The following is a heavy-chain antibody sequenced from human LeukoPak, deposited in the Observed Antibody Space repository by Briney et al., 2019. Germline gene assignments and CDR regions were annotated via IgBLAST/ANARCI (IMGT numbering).Heavy chain of an antibody. D-gene: IGHD3/OR15-3a*01. J-gene: IGHJ6*02. CDR2: ISYDGSNK. CDR1: GFTFSSYG. V-gene: IGHV3-30*03. CDR3: ARAWTAMDV. Sequence: GGSLRLSCAASGFTFSSYGMHWVRQAPGKGLEWVAVISYDGSNKYYADSVKGRFTISRDNAKNSLYLQMNSLRAEDTAVYYCARAWTAMDVWGQGTTVTVSS.